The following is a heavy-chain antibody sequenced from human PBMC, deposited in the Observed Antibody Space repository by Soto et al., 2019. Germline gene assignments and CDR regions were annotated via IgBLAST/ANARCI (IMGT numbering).Heavy chain of an antibody. J-gene: IGHJ2*01. D-gene: IGHD3-9*01. V-gene: IGHV4-4*07. CDR1: GVSITPYF. Sequence: ASETLSLTCTVSGVSITPYFWSWIRQPAGEAPEWLGHIYASGRTTYNPSLKSRVTMFVSQTQVSLRLTSVTAADTAVYYCARHFDVDPSLDHYYFDLWGRGALVTVS. CDR3: ARHFDVDPSLDHYYFDL. CDR2: IYASGRT.